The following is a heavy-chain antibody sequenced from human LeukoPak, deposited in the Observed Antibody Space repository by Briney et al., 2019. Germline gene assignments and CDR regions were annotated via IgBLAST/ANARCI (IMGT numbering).Heavy chain of an antibody. Sequence: SETLSLTCTVSGGSISSYYWSWIRQPPGKGLEWIGYIYYSGSTNYNPSLKSRVAISVDTSKNQFSLKLSSVTAADTAVYYCARGQWWELRNAFDIWGQGTMVTVSS. CDR1: GGSISSYY. D-gene: IGHD1-26*01. CDR3: ARGQWWELRNAFDI. CDR2: IYYSGST. J-gene: IGHJ3*02. V-gene: IGHV4-59*12.